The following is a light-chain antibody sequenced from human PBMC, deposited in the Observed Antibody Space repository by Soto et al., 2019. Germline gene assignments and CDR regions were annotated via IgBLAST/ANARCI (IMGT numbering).Light chain of an antibody. CDR1: QSISSW. CDR3: QQYNNYPWT. J-gene: IGKJ1*01. V-gene: IGKV1-5*01. CDR2: DAS. Sequence: DIQMTQSPSTLSASVGDRVTMTCRASQSISSWLSWYQQKPGKAPKLLIYDASSLASGVPSRFSGSGSGAEFTLTISSLQPDDFGSYYCQQYNNYPWTFGQGTKVDIK.